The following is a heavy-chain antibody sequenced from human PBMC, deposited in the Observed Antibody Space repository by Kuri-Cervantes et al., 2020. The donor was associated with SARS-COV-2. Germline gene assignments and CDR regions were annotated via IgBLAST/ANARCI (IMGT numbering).Heavy chain of an antibody. D-gene: IGHD3-22*01. CDR1: GYPISSGYN. CDR2: INHSGST. J-gene: IGHJ3*02. CDR3: ARVHDSSGYKSLDI. Sequence: SQTLSLTCGVSGYPISSGYNWGWIRQPPGKGLEWIGEINHSGSTYYNPSLKSRVTISVDTSKNQFSLKLSSVTAADTAVYYCARVHDSSGYKSLDIWGQGTMVTVSS. V-gene: IGHV4-38-2*01.